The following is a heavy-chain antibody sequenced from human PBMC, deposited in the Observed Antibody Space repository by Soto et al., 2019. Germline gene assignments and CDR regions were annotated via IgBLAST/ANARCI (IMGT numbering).Heavy chain of an antibody. D-gene: IGHD1-26*01. CDR1: GFSLSTSGVG. CDR2: IYWDDDK. J-gene: IGHJ5*02. V-gene: IGHV2-5*02. CDR3: AHRYRKFDP. Sequence: QITLKESGPTLVKPTQTLTLTCTFSGFSLSTSGVGVGWIRQPPGKALEWLAPIYWDDDKRYSPSLKSTLTSTKDTSKNQVVLTTTNMDPVDTATYYCAHRYRKFDPWGQGTLVTVSS.